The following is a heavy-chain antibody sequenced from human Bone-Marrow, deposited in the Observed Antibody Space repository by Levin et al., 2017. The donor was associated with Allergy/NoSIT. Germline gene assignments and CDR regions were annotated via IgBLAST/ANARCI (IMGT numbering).Heavy chain of an antibody. V-gene: IGHV3-74*01. D-gene: IGHD6-6*01. J-gene: IGHJ4*02. CDR3: ARGRIADRPPYY. CDR2: VSSDGSTT. CDR1: GFTFSNYW. Sequence: PGGSLRLSCAASGFTFSNYWMHWVRQAPGKGLVWVSRVSSDGSTTGYAGSVRGRFTISRDNIKNTLYLQMNNLRAEDTAVYYCARGRIADRPPYYWGQGTLVTVSS.